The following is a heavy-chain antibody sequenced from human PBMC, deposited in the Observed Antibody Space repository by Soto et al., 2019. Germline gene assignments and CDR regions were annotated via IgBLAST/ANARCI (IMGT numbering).Heavy chain of an antibody. CDR1: GFKFIDYY. CDR3: APTKAVIAAHGPMDV. D-gene: IGHD2-21*01. J-gene: IGHJ6*02. Sequence: EVQLVQSGAEVKKPGATVKISCKVSGFKFIDYYLYWVQQAPGKALEWMGRVDPEDGETVYSEKFQGRLTITADTASDIAHMELGGLRSADTAVYFCAPTKAVIAAHGPMDVWGQGTTVIVSS. CDR2: VDPEDGET. V-gene: IGHV1-69-2*01.